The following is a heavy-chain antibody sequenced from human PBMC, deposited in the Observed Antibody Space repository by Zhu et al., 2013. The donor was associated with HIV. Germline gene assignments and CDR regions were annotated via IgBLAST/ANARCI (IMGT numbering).Heavy chain of an antibody. CDR3: ASGGYCGGDCYSGYYYYGMDV. D-gene: IGHD2-21*02. CDR2: INPSGGST. J-gene: IGHJ6*02. Sequence: KKPGASVKVSCKASGYTFTSYYMHWVRQAPGQGLEWMGIINPSGGSTSYAQKFQGRVTMTRDTSTSTVYMELSSLRSEDTAVYYCASGGYCGGDCYSGYYYYGMDVWGQGTTVTISS. CDR1: GYTFTSYY. V-gene: IGHV1-46*01.